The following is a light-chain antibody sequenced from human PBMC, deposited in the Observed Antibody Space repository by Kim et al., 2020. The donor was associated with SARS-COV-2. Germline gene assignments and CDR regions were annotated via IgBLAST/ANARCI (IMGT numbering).Light chain of an antibody. J-gene: IGLJ3*02. V-gene: IGLV6-57*04. CDR3: QSYDSSNHWV. CDR2: EDN. Sequence: NFMLTQPHSVSESPGKTVTISCTRSSGSIASNYVQWYQQRPGSAPTTVIYEDNQRPSGVPDRFSGSIDSSSNSASLPISGLKTEDEADDYCQSYDSSNHWVFSGGTQLTVL. CDR1: SGSIASNY.